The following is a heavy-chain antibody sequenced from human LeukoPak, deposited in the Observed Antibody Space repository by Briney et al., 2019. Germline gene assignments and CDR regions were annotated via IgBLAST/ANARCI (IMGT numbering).Heavy chain of an antibody. CDR2: IKQDGSEK. Sequence: GGSLRLSCVASGLSFGNYWMDWVRQAPGKGLEWVGNIKQDGSEKYYVDSVKGRFTISRDNAKNSLYLDMNSLRVEDTAIYYCTRDFDPWGQGALVTVSS. CDR3: TRDFDP. V-gene: IGHV3-7*01. CDR1: GLSFGNYW. J-gene: IGHJ5*02.